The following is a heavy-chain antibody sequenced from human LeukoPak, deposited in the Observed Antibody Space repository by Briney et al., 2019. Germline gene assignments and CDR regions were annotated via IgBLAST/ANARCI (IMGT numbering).Heavy chain of an antibody. V-gene: IGHV4-34*01. CDR2: INHSGST. CDR1: GGSFSGYY. CDR3: ARARGKYSSTV. D-gene: IGHD6-19*01. J-gene: IGHJ4*02. Sequence: SETLSLTCAVYGGSFSGYYWSWIRQPPGKGLEWIGEINHSGSTNYNPSLKSRVTISVDTSKNQFSLKLSSVTAADTAVYYCARARGKYSSTVWGQGTLVTVSS.